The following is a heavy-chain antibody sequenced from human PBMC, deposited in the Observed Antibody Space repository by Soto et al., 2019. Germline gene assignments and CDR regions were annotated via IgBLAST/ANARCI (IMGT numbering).Heavy chain of an antibody. Sequence: SETLSLTCTVSGGSISSSSYYWGWVRRPPGKGLEWIGSIYYSGSTYYNPSLKSRVTISVDTSKNQFSLKLSSVTAADTAVYYCGRPLIIMVPGADGGQEPLVPVSS. J-gene: IGHJ4*02. CDR3: GRPLIIMVPGAD. D-gene: IGHD3-10*01. CDR1: GGSISSSSYY. V-gene: IGHV4-39*01. CDR2: IYYSGST.